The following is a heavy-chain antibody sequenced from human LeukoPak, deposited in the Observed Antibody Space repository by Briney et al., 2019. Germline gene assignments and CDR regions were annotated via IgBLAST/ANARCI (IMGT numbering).Heavy chain of an antibody. CDR3: ARDRRRDGYNVDAFDI. CDR1: GFTFSSFA. D-gene: IGHD5-24*01. CDR2: ITGSGDST. Sequence: GGSLRLSCAASGFTFSSFAMTWVRQAPGKGLEWVSGITGSGDSTYYADSVKGRFTLSRDNSKNTLYLQMNSLRAEDTAVYYCARDRRRDGYNVDAFDIWGQGTMVTVSP. V-gene: IGHV3-23*01. J-gene: IGHJ3*02.